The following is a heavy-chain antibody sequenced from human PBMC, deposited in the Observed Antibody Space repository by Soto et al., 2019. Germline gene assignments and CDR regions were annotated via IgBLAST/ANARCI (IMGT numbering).Heavy chain of an antibody. V-gene: IGHV4-31*03. CDR1: GGSISSGGYY. D-gene: IGHD3-3*01. Sequence: SETLSLTCTVSGGSISSGGYYWSWIRQHPGKGLEWIGYIYYSGSTYYNPSLKSRVTISVDTSKNQFSLKLSSVTAADTAVYYCARERLLEWLFIDYWGQGTLVTVSS. CDR2: IYYSGST. J-gene: IGHJ4*02. CDR3: ARERLLEWLFIDY.